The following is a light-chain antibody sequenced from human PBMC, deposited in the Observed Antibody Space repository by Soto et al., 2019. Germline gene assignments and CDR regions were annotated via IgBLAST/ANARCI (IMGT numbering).Light chain of an antibody. CDR2: AAS. CDR1: QGIRSY. J-gene: IGKJ1*01. V-gene: IGKV1-8*01. CDR3: QQYYSYPRT. Sequence: AVHRTESNSSLYAAVGARDNITCRASQGIRSYLAWYQQKPGKAPKLLIYAASTLQSGVPSRFSGSGSGTDFTLTISGLQSEDFATYYCQQYYSYPRTFGQGTKVDIK.